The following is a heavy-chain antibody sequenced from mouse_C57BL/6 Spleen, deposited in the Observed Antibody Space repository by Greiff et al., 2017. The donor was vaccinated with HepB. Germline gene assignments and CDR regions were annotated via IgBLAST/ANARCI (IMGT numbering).Heavy chain of an antibody. D-gene: IGHD3-2*02. CDR1: GYTFSSYW. V-gene: IGHV1-55*01. J-gene: IGHJ2*01. Sequence: QCQLQQPGAWLVKPGASGKMSCKASGYTFSSYWITWVKQLPGRGLEWIGDIYPGSGSTNYNEKFKSKATLTVDTSSSTAYMQLSSLTSEDSAVYYCARGGTAQALDYWGQGTTLTVSS. CDR2: IYPGSGST. CDR3: ARGGTAQALDY.